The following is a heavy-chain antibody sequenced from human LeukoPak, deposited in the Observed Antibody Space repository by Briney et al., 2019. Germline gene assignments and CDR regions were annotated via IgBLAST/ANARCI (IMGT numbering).Heavy chain of an antibody. Sequence: GGSLRHSRAASGFTVSSNYMSWVRQAPGKGLEWVSVIYSGGSTYYADSVKGRFTISRDNSKNTLYLQMNSLRAEDTAVYYCARVTRTLYYYYGMDVWGQGATVTVSS. V-gene: IGHV3-66*01. J-gene: IGHJ6*02. CDR1: GFTVSSNY. CDR2: IYSGGST. CDR3: ARVTRTLYYYYGMDV.